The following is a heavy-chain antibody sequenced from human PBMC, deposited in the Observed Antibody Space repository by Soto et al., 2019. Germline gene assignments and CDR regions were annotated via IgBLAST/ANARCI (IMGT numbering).Heavy chain of an antibody. CDR2: IITLFGTS. D-gene: IGHD2-21*02. J-gene: IGHJ4*02. Sequence: VQLMQSGSEVKKPGSSVKVSCKASGGTFSSHSFNWVRQAPGQGLEWMGGIITLFGTSNYAQNLQGRVTITSDQTTSTAYMALNRLPTDATAVYYCARGVGYGDFYAALVYWGQGTLVTVSS. V-gene: IGHV1-69*01. CDR3: ARGVGYGDFYAALVY. CDR1: GGTFSSHS.